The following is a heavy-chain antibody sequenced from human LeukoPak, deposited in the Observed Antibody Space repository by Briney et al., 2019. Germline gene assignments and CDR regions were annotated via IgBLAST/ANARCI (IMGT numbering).Heavy chain of an antibody. CDR3: ASPDDYGDYVLAF. CDR2: IYSGGST. J-gene: IGHJ4*02. D-gene: IGHD4-17*01. Sequence: GGSLRLSCAASGFTVSSSFMSWVRQAPGKGLEWVSVIYSGGSTYYADSVKGRFTISRDNSKNTLYLQMNSLRADDTAVYYCASPDDYGDYVLAFWGQGTLVTVSS. CDR1: GFTVSSSF. V-gene: IGHV3-53*01.